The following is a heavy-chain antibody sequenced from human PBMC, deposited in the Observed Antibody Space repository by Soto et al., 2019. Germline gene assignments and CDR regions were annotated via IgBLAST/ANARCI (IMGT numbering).Heavy chain of an antibody. D-gene: IGHD6-13*01. Sequence: GGSLRLSCAASGFTFSSYGMHWVRQAPGKGLEWVAVISYDGSSKDYADSVKGRFTISRDNSKNTLYLQMNSLRIEDTAVYYCAKDDGSTWSMFYSYYGVDVWGQGTTVTVSS. J-gene: IGHJ6*02. CDR1: GFTFSSYG. V-gene: IGHV3-30*18. CDR3: AKDDGSTWSMFYSYYGVDV. CDR2: ISYDGSSK.